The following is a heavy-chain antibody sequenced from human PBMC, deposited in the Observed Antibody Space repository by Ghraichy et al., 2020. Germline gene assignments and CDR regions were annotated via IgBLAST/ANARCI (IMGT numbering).Heavy chain of an antibody. CDR1: GGSISSGGYS. CDR2: IYHSGST. Sequence: SETLSLTCAVSGGSISSGGYSWSWIRQPPGKGLEWIGYIYHSGSTYYNPSLKSRVTISVDRSKNQFSLKLSSVTAADTAVYYCARKISSTSEFRPGHAFDIWGQGTMVTVSS. V-gene: IGHV4-30-2*01. J-gene: IGHJ3*02. D-gene: IGHD2-2*01. CDR3: ARKISSTSEFRPGHAFDI.